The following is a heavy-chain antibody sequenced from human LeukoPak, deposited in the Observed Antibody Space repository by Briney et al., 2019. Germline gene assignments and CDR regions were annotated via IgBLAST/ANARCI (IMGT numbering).Heavy chain of an antibody. CDR1: GGSISSSSYY. CDR2: IYYSGST. V-gene: IGHV4-39*01. J-gene: IGHJ4*02. Sequence: SETLSLTCTVSGGSISSSSYYWGWIRQPPGKGLEWIGSIYYSGSTYYNPSLKSRVTISVDTSKNQFSLKLSSVTAADTTVYYCARGTGFESLPRAYWGQGTLVTVSS. CDR3: ARGTGFESLPRAY.